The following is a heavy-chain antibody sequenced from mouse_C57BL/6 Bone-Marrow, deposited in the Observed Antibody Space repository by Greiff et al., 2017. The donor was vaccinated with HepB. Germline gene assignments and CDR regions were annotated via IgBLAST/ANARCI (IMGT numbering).Heavy chain of an antibody. Sequence: VQLQQSGAELVKPGASVKISCKASGYAFSSYWMNWVKQRPGKGLEWIGQIYPGDGDTNYNGKFKGKATLTADKSSSTAYMQLSSLTSEDSAVYFCARGYYSNYEGYFDYWGQGTTLTVSS. CDR2: IYPGDGDT. CDR1: GYAFSSYW. J-gene: IGHJ2*01. CDR3: ARGYYSNYEGYFDY. V-gene: IGHV1-80*01. D-gene: IGHD2-5*01.